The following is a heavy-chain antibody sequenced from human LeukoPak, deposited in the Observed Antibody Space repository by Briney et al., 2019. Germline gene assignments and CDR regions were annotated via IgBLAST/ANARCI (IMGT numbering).Heavy chain of an antibody. CDR2: IKQDGSVQ. Sequence: GGSLRLSCTASGFTFSNYWMSWVRQDPGKGLEWVANIKQDGSVQYYVDSVKGRFTISRDNAKNSLYLQMNSLRAEDTAVYYCARKWAVAGSSYFDYWGQGTLVTVSS. CDR1: GFTFSNYW. V-gene: IGHV3-7*03. CDR3: ARKWAVAGSSYFDY. D-gene: IGHD6-19*01. J-gene: IGHJ4*02.